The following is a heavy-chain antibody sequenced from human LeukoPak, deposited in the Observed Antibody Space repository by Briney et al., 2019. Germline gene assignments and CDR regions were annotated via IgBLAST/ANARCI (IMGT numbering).Heavy chain of an antibody. CDR2: IYTRGSP. J-gene: IGHJ4*02. Sequence: SETLSLTCTVSGGSIGTYYWSWIRQPPGKGLEWIVRIYTRGSPDYNPSLKSGVTISITTSKNQFSLNLSSVTAAATAVDFCVKAAGGYTDGSHSWGAGTLVTVSP. CDR1: GGSIGTYY. V-gene: IGHV4-4*07. CDR3: VKAAGGYTDGSHS. D-gene: IGHD5-18*01.